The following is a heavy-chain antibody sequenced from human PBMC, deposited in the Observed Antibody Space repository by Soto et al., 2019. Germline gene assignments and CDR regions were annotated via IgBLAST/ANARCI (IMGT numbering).Heavy chain of an antibody. CDR3: ARQIYDSDTGPNFQYYFDS. CDR2: IDPSDSQT. CDR1: GYSFAGYW. J-gene: IGHJ4*02. V-gene: IGHV5-10-1*01. Sequence: GESLKISCNGSGYSFAGYWITWVRQKPWKGLEWMGRIDPSDSQTYYSPSFRGHVTISVTKSITTVFLQWSSLRASDTATYYCARQIYDSDTGPNFQYYFDSWGQGTPVTVSS. D-gene: IGHD3-22*01.